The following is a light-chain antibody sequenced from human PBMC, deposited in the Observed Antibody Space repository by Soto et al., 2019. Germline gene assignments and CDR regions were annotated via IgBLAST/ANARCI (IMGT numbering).Light chain of an antibody. CDR2: GNT. V-gene: IGLV1-40*01. J-gene: IGLJ1*01. CDR3: QSYDSSLSASYV. CDR1: SSNIGAGYA. Sequence: QSALTQPPSVSGAPGQRVTISCTGSSSNIGAGYAVHWYQQLPGKAPKLLIYGNTNRPSGVPDRFSGSKSGTSASLAITGLQAEDEADYCCQSYDSSLSASYVFGGGTKVTVL.